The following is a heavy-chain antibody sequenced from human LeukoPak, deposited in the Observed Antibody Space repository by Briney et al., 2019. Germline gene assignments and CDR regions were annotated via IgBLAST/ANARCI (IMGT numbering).Heavy chain of an antibody. CDR2: IWYDGSNE. Sequence: PGGSLRLSCAAPGFTFSDYAMHWVRQAPGKGLEWVAHIWYDGSNEKYADSVKGRFIISRDNSKNALYFQMNSLRAEDTAVYYCAKGTKPSDKNGLDVWGQGTMVTVSS. J-gene: IGHJ3*01. CDR3: AKGTKPSDKNGLDV. D-gene: IGHD1/OR15-1a*01. V-gene: IGHV3-33*06. CDR1: GFTFSDYA.